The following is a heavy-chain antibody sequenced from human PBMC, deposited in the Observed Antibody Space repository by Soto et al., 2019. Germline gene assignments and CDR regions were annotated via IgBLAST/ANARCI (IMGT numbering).Heavy chain of an antibody. CDR2: IHHSGST. CDR3: GRAFYGDYAAYYYGMDV. CDR1: DGSFSNYY. Sequence: SETMSLTCAIYDGSFSNYYWNWIRQTPGKGLEWIGNIHHSGSTYYNPSLKSRVTISVDTSKNQFSLKLSSVTAADTAVYYCGRAFYGDYAAYYYGMDVWGQGTTVTVSS. V-gene: IGHV4-34*01. J-gene: IGHJ6*02. D-gene: IGHD4-17*01.